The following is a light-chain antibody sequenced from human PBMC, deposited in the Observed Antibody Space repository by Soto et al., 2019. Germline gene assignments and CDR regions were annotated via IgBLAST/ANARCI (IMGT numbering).Light chain of an antibody. CDR2: GAS. CDR3: QQYGDSPLT. CDR1: QTVSGSY. V-gene: IGKV3-20*01. Sequence: ENVLTHSPGTLALSPGERATLSFSASQTVSGSYVAWYQQKPGQTPRLLIYGASSRATGIPDRFSGSGSGTDFTLTISRLEPEDFAVYHCQQYGDSPLTFGGGTKVDIK. J-gene: IGKJ4*01.